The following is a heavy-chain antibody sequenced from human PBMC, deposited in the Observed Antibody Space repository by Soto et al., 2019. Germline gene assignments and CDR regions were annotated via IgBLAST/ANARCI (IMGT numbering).Heavy chain of an antibody. CDR2: ISAYNGNT. D-gene: IGHD3-9*01. Sequence: QVQLVQSGAEVKKPGASVKVSCKASGYTFTSYGISWVRQAPGQGLEWMGWISAYNGNTNYAQKLQGRVTMTTDTSTSTAYMELRSLRCDDTAVYYCARDSDLRYFGILLGYWGQGTLGTGSS. J-gene: IGHJ4*02. CDR3: ARDSDLRYFGILLGY. V-gene: IGHV1-18*04. CDR1: GYTFTSYG.